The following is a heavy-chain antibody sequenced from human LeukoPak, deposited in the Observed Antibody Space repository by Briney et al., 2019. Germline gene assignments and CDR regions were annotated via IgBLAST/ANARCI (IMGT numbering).Heavy chain of an antibody. CDR3: ARGLLRGVVITYYYYYYMDV. J-gene: IGHJ6*03. D-gene: IGHD3-22*01. CDR1: GYPFTSYD. Sequence: ASVKVSCKASGYPFTSYDINWVRQATGQGVEWMGWMNPKSGNTGFAQKFQGRVTMTRNTSISTAYMELSSLRSEDTAVYYCARGLLRGVVITYYYYYYMDVWGKGTTVTVSS. CDR2: MNPKSGNT. V-gene: IGHV1-8*02.